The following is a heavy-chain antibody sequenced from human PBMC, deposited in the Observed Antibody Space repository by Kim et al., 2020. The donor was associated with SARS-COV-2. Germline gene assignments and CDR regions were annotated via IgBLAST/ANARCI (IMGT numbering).Heavy chain of an antibody. CDR2: ISSSSSYI. CDR1: GFTFSSYS. V-gene: IGHV3-21*01. D-gene: IGHD4-17*01. J-gene: IGHJ4*02. CDR3: ARDDYGDYYFDY. Sequence: GGSLRLSCAASGFTFSSYSMNWVRQAPGKGLEWVSSISSSSSYIYYANSAKGRFTISRDNAKNSLYLQMNSLSAEDTDVYYCARDDYGDYYFDYWGQGTLVTVSS.